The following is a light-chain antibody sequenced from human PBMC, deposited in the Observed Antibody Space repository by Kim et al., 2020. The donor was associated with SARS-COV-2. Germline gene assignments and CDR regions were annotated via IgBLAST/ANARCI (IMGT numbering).Light chain of an antibody. J-gene: IGLJ2*01. Sequence: SYELTKPPSVSVSPGQTASITCSGDKLGDKYACWYQQKPGQSPVLVIYQDSKRPSGIPERFSGSNSGNTATLTISGTQAMDEADYYCQAWDSSTEEVFGGGTQLTVL. CDR1: KLGDKY. V-gene: IGLV3-1*01. CDR3: QAWDSSTEEV. CDR2: QDS.